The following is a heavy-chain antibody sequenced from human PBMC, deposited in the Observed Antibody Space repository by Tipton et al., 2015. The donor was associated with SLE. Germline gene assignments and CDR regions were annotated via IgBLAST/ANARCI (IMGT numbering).Heavy chain of an antibody. Sequence: LRLSCAVSGYSISSGYYWGWIRQPPGKGLEWIGSIYHSGSTYYNPSLKSRVTISVDTSKKQFSLKLSSVTAADTAVYYCARQGVGYCSGGSCYPDAFDIWGQGTMVTVSS. D-gene: IGHD2-15*01. CDR2: IYHSGST. V-gene: IGHV4-38-2*01. CDR3: ARQGVGYCSGGSCYPDAFDI. J-gene: IGHJ3*02. CDR1: GYSISSGYY.